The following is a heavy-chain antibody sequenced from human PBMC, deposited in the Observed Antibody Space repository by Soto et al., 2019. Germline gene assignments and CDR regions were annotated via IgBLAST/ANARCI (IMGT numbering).Heavy chain of an antibody. D-gene: IGHD3-3*01. CDR1: GFTFDDYA. CDR3: ATTLRYDFWSGYRDAFDI. Sequence: GESLKISCAASGFTFDDYAMHWVRQAPGKGLEWVSLISWDGGSTYYADSVKGRFTISRDNSKNSLYLQMNSLRAEDTALYYCATTLRYDFWSGYRDAFDIWGQGTMVTVSS. J-gene: IGHJ3*02. V-gene: IGHV3-43D*03. CDR2: ISWDGGST.